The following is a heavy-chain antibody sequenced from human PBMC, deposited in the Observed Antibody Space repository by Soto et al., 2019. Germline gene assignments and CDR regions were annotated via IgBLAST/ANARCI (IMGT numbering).Heavy chain of an antibody. V-gene: IGHV4-59*01. CDR2: IYYSGST. D-gene: IGHD2-2*01. CDR3: AREADIVVD. Sequence: QVQLQESGPGLVKPSETLSLTCTVSGGSISSYYWSWIRQPPGKGLEWIGYIYYSGSTNYNPSLKSRVTISVDTSKNQFSLKLSSVTAADTAVYYCAREADIVVDWGQGTLVTVSS. J-gene: IGHJ4*02. CDR1: GGSISSYY.